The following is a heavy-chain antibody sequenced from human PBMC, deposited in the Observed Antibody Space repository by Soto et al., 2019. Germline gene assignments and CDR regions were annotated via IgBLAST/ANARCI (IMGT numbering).Heavy chain of an antibody. CDR2: ISTFHGSI. D-gene: IGHD6-19*01. Sequence: QVQLVQSGGEVKKPGASVKVSCKAAGYTFTSHGISWVRQATGQGLEWMGWISTFHGSINYAQKFQGRVTMTTETSTITAYMELRSLRSDDTAVYYCARFYSSGCPRGYFDYWGQGTPVTVSA. CDR3: ARFYSSGCPRGYFDY. CDR1: GYTFTSHG. V-gene: IGHV1-18*01. J-gene: IGHJ4*02.